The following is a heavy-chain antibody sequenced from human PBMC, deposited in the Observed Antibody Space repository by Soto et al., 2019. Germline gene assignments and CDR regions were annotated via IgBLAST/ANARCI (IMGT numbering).Heavy chain of an antibody. CDR1: GGTFSSYT. CDR2: IIPILGIA. D-gene: IGHD1-1*01. Sequence: ASVKVSCKASGGTFSSYTISWVRQAPGQGLEWMGRIIPILGIANYAQKFQGRVTITADKSTSTAYMELSSLRSEDTAVYYCARGGQKTGTRVINYYYYMDVWGKGTTVTVSS. CDR3: ARGGQKTGTRVINYYYYMDV. J-gene: IGHJ6*03. V-gene: IGHV1-69*02.